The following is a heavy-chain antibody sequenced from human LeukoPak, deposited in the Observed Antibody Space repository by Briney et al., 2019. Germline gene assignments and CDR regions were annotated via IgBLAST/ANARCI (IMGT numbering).Heavy chain of an antibody. CDR3: ARDLGALTHRYYYYMDV. CDR1: GYTFTDYY. J-gene: IGHJ6*03. V-gene: IGHV1-69*13. CDR2: IIPIFGTA. D-gene: IGHD3-16*01. Sequence: SVKVSCKTSGYTFTDYYMHWVRQAPGQGLEWMGGIIPIFGTANYAQKFQGRVTITADESTSTAYMELSSLRSEDTAVYYCARDLGALTHRYYYYMDVWGKGTTVTVSS.